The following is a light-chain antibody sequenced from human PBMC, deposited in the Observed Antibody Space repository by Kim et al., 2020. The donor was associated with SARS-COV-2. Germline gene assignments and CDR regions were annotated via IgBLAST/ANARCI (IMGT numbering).Light chain of an antibody. V-gene: IGKV1-33*01. CDR2: DAS. Sequence: DIQMTQSPSSLSASVGDRVTITCQASQDISNHLNWYQQKPGKAPKLLIYDASNLETGVPSRFSGSGSGTDFTFTISSLQPEDIATYYCKQYDNLPYTCGQGTKLEI. CDR3: KQYDNLPYT. CDR1: QDISNH. J-gene: IGKJ2*01.